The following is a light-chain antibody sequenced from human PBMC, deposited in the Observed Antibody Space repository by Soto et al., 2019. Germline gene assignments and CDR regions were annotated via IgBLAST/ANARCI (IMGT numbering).Light chain of an antibody. Sequence: SYELTQPPSVSVAPGKTAKITCGGDNIGSKSVHWYQQKPGQAPVLFIYYDDVRPSGIPERVSGSNSGNAATLTISGVEAGEEADYYCQVWDNGVVFGGGTQLTVL. CDR3: QVWDNGVV. CDR1: NIGSKS. V-gene: IGLV3-21*04. CDR2: YDD. J-gene: IGLJ2*01.